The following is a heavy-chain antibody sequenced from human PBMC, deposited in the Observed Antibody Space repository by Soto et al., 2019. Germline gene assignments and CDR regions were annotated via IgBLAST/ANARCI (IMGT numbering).Heavy chain of an antibody. Sequence: SETLSLTCTVSGGSISSGGYYWSWIRQHPGKGLEWIGRVYAAGNTNYNPSLTGRVTMSIDTSKKQFSLRMTSLTAADTAVYFCARVFDYWSGFYVYWGQGILVTVSS. D-gene: IGHD3-3*01. CDR1: GGSISSGGYY. V-gene: IGHV4-61*08. J-gene: IGHJ4*02. CDR3: ARVFDYWSGFYVY. CDR2: VYAAGNT.